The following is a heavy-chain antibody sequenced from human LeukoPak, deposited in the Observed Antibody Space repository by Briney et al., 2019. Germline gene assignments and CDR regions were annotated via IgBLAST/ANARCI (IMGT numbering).Heavy chain of an antibody. J-gene: IGHJ4*02. CDR2: INAYNGNT. Sequence: ASVKVSCKASGYRFVTYGFSWVRQAPGQGLEWMGWINAYNGNTNYAQKFQGRVTMTTDTSATTVYMELRSLTSDDTAVYYCVRGGSYSGEYCDYWGQGTLVTVSS. CDR1: GYRFVTYG. CDR3: VRGGSYSGEYCDY. D-gene: IGHD3-16*01. V-gene: IGHV1-18*01.